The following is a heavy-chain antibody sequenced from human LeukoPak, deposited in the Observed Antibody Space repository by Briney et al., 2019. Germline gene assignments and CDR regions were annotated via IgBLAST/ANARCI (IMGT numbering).Heavy chain of an antibody. CDR2: IYHSGST. J-gene: IGHJ4*02. Sequence: PSETLSLTCTVSGYSISSGYYWGWIRQPPGKGLEWIGSIYHSGSTYYNPSLKSRVTISVDKSKNQFSLKLSSVTAADTAVYYCARSGGDPGYFDYWGQGTLVTVSS. CDR3: ARSGGDPGYFDY. CDR1: GYSISSGYY. V-gene: IGHV4-38-2*02. D-gene: IGHD2-21*02.